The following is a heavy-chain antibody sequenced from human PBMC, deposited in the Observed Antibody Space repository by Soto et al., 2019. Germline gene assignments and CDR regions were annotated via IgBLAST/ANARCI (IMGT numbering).Heavy chain of an antibody. CDR1: GGSISSGGYY. CDR2: IYYSGST. CDR3: ARGHYYGSGSYSWFDP. J-gene: IGHJ5*02. D-gene: IGHD3-10*01. V-gene: IGHV4-31*03. Sequence: SETLSLTCTVSGGSISSGGYYWSWIRQHPGKGLEWIGYIYYSGSTYYNPSLKSRVTISVDTSKNQFSLKLSSVTAADTAVYYCARGHYYGSGSYSWFDPWGQGTLVTVSS.